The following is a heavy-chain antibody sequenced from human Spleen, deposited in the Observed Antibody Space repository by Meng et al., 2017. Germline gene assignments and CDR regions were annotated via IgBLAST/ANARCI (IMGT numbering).Heavy chain of an antibody. D-gene: IGHD4-17*01. V-gene: IGHV3-23*01. CDR2: ISGSSTSI. J-gene: IGHJ3*02. Sequence: GESLKISCAASGFTFSGCGMTWVRQAPGKGLEWVSFISGSSTSIAYADSVRGRFTISRDNSKNTLYLQMSSLRAKDTALYYCAKDLPGYDDYYAFDIWGQGTMVTVSS. CDR3: AKDLPGYDDYYAFDI. CDR1: GFTFSGCG.